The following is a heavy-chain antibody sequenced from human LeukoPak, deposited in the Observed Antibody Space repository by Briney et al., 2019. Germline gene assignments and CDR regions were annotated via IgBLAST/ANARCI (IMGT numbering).Heavy chain of an antibody. D-gene: IGHD3-22*01. Sequence: GGSLRLSCAASGFTFSSYDMSWVRQAPGKGLEWVSVISGSGGSTYYADSVKGRLTISRDNSKNTLYLQMNSLRAEDTAVYYCAKNLPYDSSGYYSDYWGQGTLVTVSS. CDR1: GFTFSSYD. V-gene: IGHV3-23*01. CDR3: AKNLPYDSSGYYSDY. CDR2: ISGSGGST. J-gene: IGHJ4*02.